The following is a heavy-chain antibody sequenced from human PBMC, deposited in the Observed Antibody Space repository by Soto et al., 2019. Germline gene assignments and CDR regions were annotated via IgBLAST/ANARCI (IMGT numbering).Heavy chain of an antibody. CDR3: ARGYYYGSGRPTPGGMDV. V-gene: IGHV1-18*01. CDR1: GYTFTNYD. Sequence: QVHLVQSGAEVKKPGASVKVSCKASGYTFTNYDINWVRQAPGQGLEWMGWISTYTGNTNYAQKLQGRVTMTTDTSTSKDYMELRSLRSDDTAVYYCARGYYYGSGRPTPGGMDVWGQGTTVTVSS. D-gene: IGHD3-10*01. J-gene: IGHJ6*02. CDR2: ISTYTGNT.